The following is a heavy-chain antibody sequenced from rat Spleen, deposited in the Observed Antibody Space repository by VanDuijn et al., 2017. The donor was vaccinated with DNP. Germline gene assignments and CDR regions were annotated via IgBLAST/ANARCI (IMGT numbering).Heavy chain of an antibody. Sequence: QVQLKESGPGLVQPSQTLSLACTVSGFSPTNNHVHWVRQPSGRGLEWMGVIWAGGSTEYSSALKSRLSISRDTSKSQVFLKMNSLQTEDTATYYCARDHSGFDYWGQGVMVTVSS. V-gene: IGHV2-30*01. J-gene: IGHJ2*01. CDR2: IWAGGST. CDR3: ARDHSGFDY. CDR1: GFSPTNNH. D-gene: IGHD4-3*01.